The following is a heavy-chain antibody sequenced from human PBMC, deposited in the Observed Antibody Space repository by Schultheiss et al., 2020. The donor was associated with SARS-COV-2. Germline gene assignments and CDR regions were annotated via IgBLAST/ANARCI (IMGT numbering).Heavy chain of an antibody. CDR3: ARGGAYSYLDY. J-gene: IGHJ4*02. Sequence: SVKVSCKASGGTFSSYAISWVRQAPGQGLEWMGRIIPILGIANYAQKFQGRVTITADKSTSTAYMELSSLRSEDTAVYYCARGGAYSYLDYWGQGTLVTVSS. D-gene: IGHD5-18*01. V-gene: IGHV1-69*04. CDR1: GGTFSSYA. CDR2: IIPILGIA.